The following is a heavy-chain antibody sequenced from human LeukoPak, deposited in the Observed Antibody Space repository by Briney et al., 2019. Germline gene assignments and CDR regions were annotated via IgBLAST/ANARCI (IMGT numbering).Heavy chain of an antibody. D-gene: IGHD3-10*01. Sequence: SETLSLTCTVSGGSFSSSDYYWGWIRQPPGAGLEWLGSIYDSGATYYNPSLKSRVSVSIDTSKNQFSLNLRSVTAADTAVYYCARLGWLYGSGSMNWFDPWGQGTLVTVSS. CDR3: ARLGWLYGSGSMNWFDP. V-gene: IGHV4-39*01. CDR1: GGSFSSSDYY. J-gene: IGHJ5*02. CDR2: IYDSGAT.